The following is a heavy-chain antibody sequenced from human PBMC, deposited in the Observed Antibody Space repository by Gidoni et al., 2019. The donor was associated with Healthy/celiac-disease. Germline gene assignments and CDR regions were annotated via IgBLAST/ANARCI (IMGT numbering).Heavy chain of an antibody. CDR2: IYYSGST. D-gene: IGHD3-22*01. CDR3: ASSPYDSSGYYYDY. J-gene: IGHJ4*02. V-gene: IGHV4-59*01. CDR1: GGSISSYY. Sequence: QVQLQESGPGLVKPSETLSLTCTVSGGSISSYYWSWIRQPPGKGLEWIGYIYYSGSTNYNPSLKSRVTISVDTSKNQFSLKLSSVTAADTAVYYCASSPYDSSGYYYDYWGQGTLVTVSS.